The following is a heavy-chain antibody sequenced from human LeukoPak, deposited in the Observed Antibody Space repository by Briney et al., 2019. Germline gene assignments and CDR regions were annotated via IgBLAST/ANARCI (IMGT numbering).Heavy chain of an antibody. CDR3: AREPSGSGGYDY. Sequence: ASVKVSCKASGFTFSGYYMHWVRQAPGQGLEWMAWISSNSGGTNYAQKFQGRVTVTRDTSISTDYMEISGLTSDDTALYYCAREPSGSGGYDYWGQGTLVTVSS. CDR1: GFTFSGYY. V-gene: IGHV1-2*02. J-gene: IGHJ4*02. D-gene: IGHD3-10*01. CDR2: ISSNSGGT.